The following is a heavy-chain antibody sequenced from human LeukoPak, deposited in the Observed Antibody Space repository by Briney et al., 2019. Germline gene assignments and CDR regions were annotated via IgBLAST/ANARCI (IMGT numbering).Heavy chain of an antibody. CDR1: GGSFSGYY. J-gene: IGHJ4*02. D-gene: IGHD3-22*01. Sequence: SETLSLTCAVYGGSFSGYYWSWIRQPPGKRLEWIGYIYYSGSTNYNPSLKSRVTISVDTSKNQFSLILRSVTAADTAVYYCARVGYYYDSSGPLDYWGQGTLVTVSS. CDR2: IYYSGST. CDR3: ARVGYYYDSSGPLDY. V-gene: IGHV4-59*01.